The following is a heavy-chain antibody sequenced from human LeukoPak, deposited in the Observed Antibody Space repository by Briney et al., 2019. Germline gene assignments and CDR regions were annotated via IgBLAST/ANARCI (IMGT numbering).Heavy chain of an antibody. CDR2: ISSSGSTI. CDR1: GFTFSSYE. V-gene: IGHV3-48*03. J-gene: IGHJ4*02. D-gene: IGHD3-10*01. Sequence: GGSLRLSCAASGFTFSSYEMNWVRQAPGKGLEWVSYISSSGSTIYYADSVKGRFTISNDSAKNSLYLKMNSVRDEDTDVYYCASPLLWFGELTDYWGQGTLVTVSS. CDR3: ASPLLWFGELTDY.